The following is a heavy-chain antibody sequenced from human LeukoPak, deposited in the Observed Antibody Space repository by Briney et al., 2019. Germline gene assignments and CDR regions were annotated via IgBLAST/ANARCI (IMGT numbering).Heavy chain of an antibody. CDR2: IYYSGST. D-gene: IGHD1-1*01. Sequence: SQTLSLTCTVSGGSISSGGYYWSWIRQHPGKGLEWIGYIYYSGSTYYNPSLKSRVTISVDTSKNQFSLKLSSVTAPDTAVYYCASHLTTGRTTDFDYWGQGTLVTVSS. CDR1: GGSISSGGYY. J-gene: IGHJ4*02. V-gene: IGHV4-31*03. CDR3: ASHLTTGRTTDFDY.